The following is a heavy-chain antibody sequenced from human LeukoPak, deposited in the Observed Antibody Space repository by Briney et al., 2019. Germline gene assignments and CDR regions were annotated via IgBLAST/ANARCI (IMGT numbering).Heavy chain of an antibody. J-gene: IGHJ4*02. V-gene: IGHV4-4*02. Sequence: SETLSLTCQVSGDSIISANWWGWIRQPPGKGLEWIGDIYHSGSIDYNTSLKSRVTLSLDKSKHQFSMTVTSVTAADTAVYYCAKSGKSRGYYLGNFDSWGQGTLVTVSS. CDR3: AKSGKSRGYYLGNFDS. CDR1: GDSIISANW. D-gene: IGHD1-26*01. CDR2: IYHSGSI.